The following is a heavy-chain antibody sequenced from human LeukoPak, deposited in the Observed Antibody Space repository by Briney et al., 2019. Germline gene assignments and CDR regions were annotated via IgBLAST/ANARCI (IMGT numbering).Heavy chain of an antibody. CDR2: IYYSGST. J-gene: IGHJ5*02. D-gene: IGHD5-18*01. CDR1: GGSISSSSYY. Sequence: SETLSLTCTVSGGSISSSSYYWGWIRQPPGKGLEWIGSIYYSGSTYHNPSLKSRVTISVDTSKNQFSLKLSSVTAADTAVYYCAGENTAHNWFDPWGQGTLVTVSS. V-gene: IGHV4-39*01. CDR3: AGENTAHNWFDP.